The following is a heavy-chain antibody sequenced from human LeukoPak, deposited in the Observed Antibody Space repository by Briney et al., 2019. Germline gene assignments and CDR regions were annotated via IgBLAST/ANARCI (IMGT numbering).Heavy chain of an antibody. CDR1: GFTFSSYA. V-gene: IGHV3-23*01. J-gene: IGHJ4*02. D-gene: IGHD3-16*02. CDR2: ISGSGGST. Sequence: GGSLRLSCAASGFTFSSYAMSWVRQAPGKGLEWVSAISGSGGSTYYADSVKGRFTISRDNSKNTLYLQMNSLRAEDTAVYYCAKVTEYYDYVWGSYRPYYFDYWGQGTLVTVSS. CDR3: AKVTEYYDYVWGSYRPYYFDY.